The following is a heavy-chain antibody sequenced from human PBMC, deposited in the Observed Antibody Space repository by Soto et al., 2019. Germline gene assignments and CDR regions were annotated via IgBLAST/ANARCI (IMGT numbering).Heavy chain of an antibody. V-gene: IGHV4-39*01. J-gene: IGHJ4*02. CDR1: GGSISSSSYY. Sequence: SETLSLTCTVSGGSISSSSYYWGWIRQPPGKGLEWIGSIYYSGSTYYNPSLKSRVTISVDTSKNQFSLKLSSVTAADTAVYYCARQMRPEYYFDYWGQGTLVTVSS. CDR2: IYYSGST. CDR3: ARQMRPEYYFDY.